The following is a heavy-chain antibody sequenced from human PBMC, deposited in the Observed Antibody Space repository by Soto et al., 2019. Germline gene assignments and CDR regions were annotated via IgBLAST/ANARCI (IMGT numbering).Heavy chain of an antibody. J-gene: IGHJ4*02. Sequence: SETLSLTCTVSGGSISSYYWSWIRQPPGKGLEWIGYIYYSGSTNYNPSLKSRVTISVDTSKNQFSLKLSSVTAADTAVYYCAKTLYSYGPRFDYWGQGTLVTVS. CDR3: AKTLYSYGPRFDY. CDR2: IYYSGST. V-gene: IGHV4-59*01. D-gene: IGHD5-18*01. CDR1: GGSISSYY.